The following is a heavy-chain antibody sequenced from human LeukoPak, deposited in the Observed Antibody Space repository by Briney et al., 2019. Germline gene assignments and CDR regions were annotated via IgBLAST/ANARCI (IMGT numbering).Heavy chain of an antibody. Sequence: GGSLRLSCAASGFTFSSYWMSWVRQAPGKGLEWVANIKQDGSEKYYVDSVKGRFTISRDNAKNSLYLQMNSLRAEDTAVYYRARDQATDYFDYWGQGTLVTVSS. CDR3: ARDQATDYFDY. CDR1: GFTFSSYW. V-gene: IGHV3-7*03. CDR2: IKQDGSEK. D-gene: IGHD5-12*01. J-gene: IGHJ4*02.